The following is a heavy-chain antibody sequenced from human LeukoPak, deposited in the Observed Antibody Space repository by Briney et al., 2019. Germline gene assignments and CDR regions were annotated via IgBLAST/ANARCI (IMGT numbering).Heavy chain of an antibody. V-gene: IGHV3-30*18. CDR3: AKEITN. D-gene: IGHD3-3*01. CDR1: GFTFSSYW. Sequence: PGGSLRLSCAASGFTFSSYWMSWVRPAPGKGLEWVAVISYDGSNKYYADSVKGRFTISRDNSKNTLYLQMNSLRAEDTAVYYCAKEITNWGQGTLVTVSS. CDR2: ISYDGSNK. J-gene: IGHJ4*02.